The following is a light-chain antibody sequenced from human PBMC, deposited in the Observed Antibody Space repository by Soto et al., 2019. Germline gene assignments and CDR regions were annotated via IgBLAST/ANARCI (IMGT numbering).Light chain of an antibody. CDR1: SIDVGGYNY. CDR3: CSYAGNSLYV. J-gene: IGLJ1*01. Sequence: QSALSQPRSVSGSPGQSVTISCTGTSIDVGGYNYVSWYQLHPRKAPKLIIYDVTKRPSGVPDRFSGSKSGNMASLTISGLQAEDEADYFCCSYAGNSLYVLGTGTKLTVL. CDR2: DVT. V-gene: IGLV2-11*01.